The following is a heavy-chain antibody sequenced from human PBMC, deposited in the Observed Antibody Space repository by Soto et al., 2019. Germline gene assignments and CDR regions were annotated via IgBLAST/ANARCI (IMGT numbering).Heavy chain of an antibody. V-gene: IGHV1-58*01. CDR3: AAAQGSGSYVASGWSSFDY. D-gene: IGHD3-10*01. Sequence: GASVKVSCKASGFTFTSSAVQWVRQARGQRLEWIGWIVVGSGNTNYAQKFQERVTITRDMSTSTAYMELSSLRSEDTAVYYCAAAQGSGSYVASGWSSFDYWGQGTLVTVSS. J-gene: IGHJ4*02. CDR2: IVVGSGNT. CDR1: GFTFTSSA.